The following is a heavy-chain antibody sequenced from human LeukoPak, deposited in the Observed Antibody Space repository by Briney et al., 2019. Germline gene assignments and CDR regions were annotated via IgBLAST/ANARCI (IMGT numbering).Heavy chain of an antibody. V-gene: IGHV1-24*01. CDR3: ATDAFPTVTTDYYYYMDV. J-gene: IGHJ6*03. D-gene: IGHD4-17*01. CDR1: GYTLTELS. CDR2: FDPEDGET. Sequence: ASVKVSCKVSGYTLTELSMHWVRRAPGKGLEWMGGFDPEDGETIYAQKFQGRVTMTEDTSTDTAYMELSSLRSEDTAVYYCATDAFPTVTTDYYYYMDVWGKGTTVTVSS.